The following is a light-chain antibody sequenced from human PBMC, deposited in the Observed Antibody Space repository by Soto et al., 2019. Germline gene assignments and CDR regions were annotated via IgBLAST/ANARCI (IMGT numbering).Light chain of an antibody. CDR2: GAS. V-gene: IGKV3-15*01. CDR1: QSVSTN. Sequence: EIVLTQSPGTVSLSPGERATLSCRASQSVSTNYLAWYQQKPGRAPRLLIYGASTRATGIPARFSGSGSGTEFTLTISSLQSEDFAVYYCQQYNNWWTFGRGTKVDIK. CDR3: QQYNNWWT. J-gene: IGKJ1*01.